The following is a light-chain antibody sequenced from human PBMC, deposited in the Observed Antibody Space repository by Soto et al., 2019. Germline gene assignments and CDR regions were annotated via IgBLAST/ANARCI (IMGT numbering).Light chain of an antibody. V-gene: IGKV1-39*01. J-gene: IGKJ2*01. CDR2: DSS. CDR1: QSITNY. Sequence: DIQMTQSPSSLFASVGDRVTITCRASQSITNYLSWYQQKPGKAPKLLIYDSSTLRSGVPSRFSGSGSGTDFTLTISSLEPEDFATYYCLQSYNAPRTFGQGTKLEIE. CDR3: LQSYNAPRT.